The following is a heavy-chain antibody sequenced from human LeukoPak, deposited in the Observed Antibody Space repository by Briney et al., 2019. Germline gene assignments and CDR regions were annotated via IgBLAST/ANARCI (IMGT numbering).Heavy chain of an antibody. CDR3: ARGGPHCSSTSCYPSNWFDP. CDR2: INHSGST. D-gene: IGHD2-2*01. Sequence: SETLSLTCAVYGGSFSGYYWSWIRQPPGKGLEWIGEINHSGSTNYNPSLKSRVTISVDTSKNQFSLKLSSVTAADTAVYYCARGGPHCSSTSCYPSNWFDPWGQGTLVTVSS. V-gene: IGHV4-34*01. CDR1: GGSFSGYY. J-gene: IGHJ5*02.